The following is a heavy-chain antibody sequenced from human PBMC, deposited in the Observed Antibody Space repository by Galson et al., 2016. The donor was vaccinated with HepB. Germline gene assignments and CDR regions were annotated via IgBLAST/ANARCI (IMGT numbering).Heavy chain of an antibody. V-gene: IGHV3-33*01. CDR1: GIPFSISG. J-gene: IGHJ6*02. CDR2: IWSDGSSE. CDR3: ARAPIEVDGMRHYYYGMDV. D-gene: IGHD6-19*01. Sequence: SLRLSCAASGIPFSISGMHWVRQAPGKGLEWVAMIWSDGSSEYYADSVKGRFTISRDNSRNTLYLQMDSLRAEDTAVYYCARAPIEVDGMRHYYYGMDVWGQGTTVTVSS.